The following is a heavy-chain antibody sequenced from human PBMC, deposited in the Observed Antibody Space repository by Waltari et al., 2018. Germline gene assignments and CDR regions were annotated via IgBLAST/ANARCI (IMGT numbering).Heavy chain of an antibody. V-gene: IGHV1-69*05. Sequence: QVQLVQSGAEVKKPGSSVKVSCKASGGTFSSYAISWVRQAPGQGLEWMGGIIPIFGTANYAQKFQGRVTITTDESTSTDYMELSSLRSEDTAVYYCARGYDSSGYVGLGSWGQGTLVTVSS. D-gene: IGHD3-22*01. CDR3: ARGYDSSGYVGLGS. J-gene: IGHJ5*02. CDR2: IIPIFGTA. CDR1: GGTFSSYA.